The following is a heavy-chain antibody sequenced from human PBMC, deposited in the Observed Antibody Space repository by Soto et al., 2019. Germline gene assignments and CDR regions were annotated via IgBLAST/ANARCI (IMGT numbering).Heavy chain of an antibody. Sequence: PSETLSLTCSVSGGSMNSYYWSWIRQPPGKGLEWIGYMYYSGATNYNPSLKSRVTMSLDTSKNQFSLKLTSVSAADTAVYYCARNSVTGTTVRWFDPWGQGTLVTVSS. J-gene: IGHJ5*02. CDR3: ARNSVTGTTVRWFDP. D-gene: IGHD1-20*01. CDR1: GGSMNSYY. V-gene: IGHV4-59*01. CDR2: MYYSGAT.